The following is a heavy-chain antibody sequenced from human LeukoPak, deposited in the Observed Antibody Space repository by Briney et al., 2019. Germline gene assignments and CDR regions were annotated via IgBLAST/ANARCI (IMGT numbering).Heavy chain of an antibody. V-gene: IGHV4-59*08. CDR1: GGSISSYY. Sequence: SETLSLTCTVSGGSISSYYWSWLRQPPGKGLEWIGYIYYSGSTNYNPSLKSRVTISVDTSKNQFSLKLSSVTAADTAVYYCARRRGSYPNWFDPWGQGTLVTVSS. J-gene: IGHJ5*02. D-gene: IGHD1-26*01. CDR3: ARRRGSYPNWFDP. CDR2: IYYSGST.